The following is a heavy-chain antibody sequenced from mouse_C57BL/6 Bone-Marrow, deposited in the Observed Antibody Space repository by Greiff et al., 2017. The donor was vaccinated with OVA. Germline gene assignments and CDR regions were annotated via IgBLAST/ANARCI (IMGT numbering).Heavy chain of an antibody. CDR3: ARAHYCEGSRLYYFDY. Sequence: VQLQQSGAELVMPGASVKLSCKASGYAFTSYWMHWVKQRPGQGLEWIGQIDPSDSYTNYNQQFKGKSTLTVDKSSSTAYMQRSSLTSEDSAVYEGARAHYCEGSRLYYFDYWGQGTTLTVSS. D-gene: IGHD1-1*01. V-gene: IGHV1-69*01. CDR2: IDPSDSYT. CDR1: GYAFTSYW. J-gene: IGHJ2*01.